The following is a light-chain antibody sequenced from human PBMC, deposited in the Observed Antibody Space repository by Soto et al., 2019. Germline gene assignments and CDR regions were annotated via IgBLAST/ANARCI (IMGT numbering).Light chain of an antibody. V-gene: IGKV1-39*01. J-gene: IGKJ3*01. Sequence: DIQMTQSPSSLSASVGDRVTITCRASPSISSYLNWYRQKTGKAPELLIYAASSLQSGVPSRLSGSGSGTDLALSFSSLQPEDCATYSCQQSYSIPPTFGPGTKVAIE. CDR1: PSISSY. CDR3: QQSYSIPPT. CDR2: AAS.